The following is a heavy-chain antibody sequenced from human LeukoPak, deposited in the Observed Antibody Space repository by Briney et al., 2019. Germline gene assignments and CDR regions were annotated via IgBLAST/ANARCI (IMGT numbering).Heavy chain of an antibody. CDR3: TSRPFGKGIDY. V-gene: IGHV4-39*01. D-gene: IGHD3-10*01. J-gene: IGHJ4*02. Sequence: NASETLSLTCTVSGGSISSNNYYWGWIRQPPGKGLEWIGSIYYSGSTYYNPSLKSRVTISIDTSKNQFSLKLSSVTAADTAVYYCTSRPFGKGIDYWGQGTLVTVSS. CDR2: IYYSGST. CDR1: GGSISSNNYY.